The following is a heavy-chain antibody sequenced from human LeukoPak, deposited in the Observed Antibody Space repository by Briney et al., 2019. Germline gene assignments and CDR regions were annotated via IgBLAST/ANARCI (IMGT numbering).Heavy chain of an antibody. CDR1: GGSISSSSYY. J-gene: IGHJ6*03. V-gene: IGHV4-39*01. D-gene: IGHD3-3*01. Sequence: SETLSLTCTVSGGSISSSSYYWGWIRQPPGKGLEWIGSIYYSGSTYYNPSLKSRVTISVDTSKNQFSLKLSSVTAADTAVYYCARLVGTIFGEVTHQYYYYYMDVWGKGTTVTVSS. CDR2: IYYSGST. CDR3: ARLVGTIFGEVTHQYYYYYMDV.